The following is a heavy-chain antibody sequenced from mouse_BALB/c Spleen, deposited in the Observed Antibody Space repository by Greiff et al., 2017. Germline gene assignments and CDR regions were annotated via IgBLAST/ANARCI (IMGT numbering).Heavy chain of an antibody. J-gene: IGHJ4*01. CDR1: GYTFTNYW. D-gene: IGHD1-1*01. CDR2: IYPGGGYT. Sequence: VQLQQSGAELVRPGTSVKISCKASGYTFTNYWLGWVKQRPGHGLEWIGDIYPGGGYTNYNEKFKGKATLTADTSSSTAYMQLSSLTSEDSAVYFCAREGYYGSSPYYYAMDYWGQGTSVTVSS. CDR3: AREGYYGSSPYYYAMDY. V-gene: IGHV1-63*02.